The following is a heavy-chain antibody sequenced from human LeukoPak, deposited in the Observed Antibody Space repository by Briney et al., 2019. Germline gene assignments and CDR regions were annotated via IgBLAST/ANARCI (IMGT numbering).Heavy chain of an antibody. J-gene: IGHJ4*02. CDR2: ISSSSSYI. D-gene: IGHD3-9*01. Sequence: GGCVRLSCAASGCTFSSYSMNWVRQAPGKGLEWVSSISSSSSYIYYADSVKGRFTISRDSAKNSLYLQMNSLRAEDTAVYYCARGGYYDILTGRFDYWGQGTLGTVSS. V-gene: IGHV3-21*01. CDR1: GCTFSSYS. CDR3: ARGGYYDILTGRFDY.